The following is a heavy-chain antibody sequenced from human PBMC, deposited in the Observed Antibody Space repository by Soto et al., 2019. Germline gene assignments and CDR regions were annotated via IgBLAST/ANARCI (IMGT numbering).Heavy chain of an antibody. D-gene: IGHD1-20*01. CDR2: IIPILGIA. V-gene: IGHV1-69*04. CDR1: GYTFTSYG. Sequence: GASVKVSCKASGYTFTSYGISWVRQAPGQGLEWMGRIIPILGIANYAQKFQGRVTITADKSTSTAYMELSSLRSEDTAVYYCARTVYNWNQPDAFDIWGQGTMVTVSS. CDR3: ARTVYNWNQPDAFDI. J-gene: IGHJ3*02.